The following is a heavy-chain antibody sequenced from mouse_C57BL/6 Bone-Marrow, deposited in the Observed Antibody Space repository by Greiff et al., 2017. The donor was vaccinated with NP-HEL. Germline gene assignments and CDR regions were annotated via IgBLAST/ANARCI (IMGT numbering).Heavy chain of an antibody. CDR3: ARSNDYYGSSYFDY. CDR1: GFTFTDYY. D-gene: IGHD1-1*01. Sequence: EVKLVESGGGLVQPGGSLSLSCAASGFTFTDYYMSWVRQPPGKALEWLGFIRNKANGYTTEYSASVKGRFTISRDNSQSILYLQMNALRAEDSATYYCARSNDYYGSSYFDYWGQGTTLTVSS. J-gene: IGHJ2*01. V-gene: IGHV7-3*01. CDR2: IRNKANGYTT.